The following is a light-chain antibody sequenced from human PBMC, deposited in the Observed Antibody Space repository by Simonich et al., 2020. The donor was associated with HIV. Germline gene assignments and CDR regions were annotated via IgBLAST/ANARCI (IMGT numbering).Light chain of an antibody. V-gene: IGKV1D-8*03. Sequence: VIWMPQSPSLLSVSTGDRVTISCRMRQGISSYLAWYQQKPGKAPKLLIYKASKLEGGVPSRISGSGAGTDFTLTISSLQPDDFATYYCQQYNNYRTFGQGTKVEIK. CDR1: QGISSY. CDR2: KAS. CDR3: QQYNNYRT. J-gene: IGKJ1*01.